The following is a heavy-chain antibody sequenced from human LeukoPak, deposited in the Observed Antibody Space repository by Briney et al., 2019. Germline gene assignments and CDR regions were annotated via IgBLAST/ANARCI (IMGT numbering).Heavy chain of an antibody. CDR3: ARSTRNWSFFDY. CDR2: IYYSGST. CDR1: GGSISSYY. V-gene: IGHV4-59*01. Sequence: SETLSLTCTVSGGSISSYYWSWIRQPPGKGLEWIGYIYYSGSTNYNPSLKSRVTISVDTSENQFSLKLSSVTAADTAVYYCARSTRNWSFFDYWGQGTLVTVSS. J-gene: IGHJ4*02. D-gene: IGHD1-1*01.